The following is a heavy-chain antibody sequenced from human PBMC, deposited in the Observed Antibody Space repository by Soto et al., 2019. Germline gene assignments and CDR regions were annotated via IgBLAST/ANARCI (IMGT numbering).Heavy chain of an antibody. J-gene: IGHJ6*03. Sequence: VQLVQSGAEVRKPGASVKVSCKSSGDSFNDYYIHWVRQPPGQGLEWMGWINPNGGVTKYAQKFQGWVTMTRDTSIRTVYMELSRLRSDGTAVYYCARESGGATATLDYYYFYMDVWGKGTTVTVSS. D-gene: IGHD5-12*01. V-gene: IGHV1-2*04. CDR2: INPNGGVT. CDR3: ARESGGATATLDYYYFYMDV. CDR1: GDSFNDYY.